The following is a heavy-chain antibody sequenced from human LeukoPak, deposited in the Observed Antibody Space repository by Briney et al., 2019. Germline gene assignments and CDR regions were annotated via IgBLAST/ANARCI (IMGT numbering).Heavy chain of an antibody. CDR3: ARDRVPPYDILTGYFDNWFDP. D-gene: IGHD3-9*01. V-gene: IGHV1-69*13. CDR1: GYTFTSYY. CDR2: IIPIFGTA. Sequence: GASVKVSCKASGYTFTSYYMHWVRQAPGQGLEWMGGIIPIFGTANYAQKFQGRVTITADESTSTAYMELSSLRSEDTAVYYCARDRVPPYDILTGYFDNWFDPWGQGTLVTVSS. J-gene: IGHJ5*02.